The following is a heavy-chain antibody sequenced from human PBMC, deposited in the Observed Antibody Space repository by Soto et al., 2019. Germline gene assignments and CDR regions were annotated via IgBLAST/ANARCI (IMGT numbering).Heavy chain of an antibody. Sequence: EVQLLESGGGLVQPGGSLRLSCAASGFTFSSYAMSWVRQAPGKGLEWVSAISGSGGSTYYADSVKGRFNISRDNSKNTLYLQMNSVRAEDTAVYYCGKHTEYGAYVGHDAFDVWGRGTMVTVSS. CDR2: ISGSGGST. CDR3: GKHTEYGAYVGHDAFDV. D-gene: IGHD4-17*01. CDR1: GFTFSSYA. J-gene: IGHJ3*01. V-gene: IGHV3-23*01.